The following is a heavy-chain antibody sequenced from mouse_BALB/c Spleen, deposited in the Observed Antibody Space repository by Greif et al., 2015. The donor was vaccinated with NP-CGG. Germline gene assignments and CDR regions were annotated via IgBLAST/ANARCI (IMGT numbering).Heavy chain of an antibody. J-gene: IGHJ3*01. V-gene: IGHV1-82*01. CDR2: IYPGDGDT. CDR1: GYAFSSSW. CDR3: ASPGGVAY. Sequence: QVQLQQSGPELVKPGASVKISCKASGYAFSSSWMNWVKQRPGQGLEWIGRIYPGDGDTNYNGKFKGKATLTADKSSSTAYMQLSSLTSVDSAVYFCASPGGVAYWGQGTLVTVSA.